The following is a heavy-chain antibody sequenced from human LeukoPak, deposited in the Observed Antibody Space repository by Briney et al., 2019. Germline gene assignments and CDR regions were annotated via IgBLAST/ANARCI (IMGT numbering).Heavy chain of an antibody. CDR1: GGTFSCYA. J-gene: IGHJ4*02. CDR2: IIPIFGTA. V-gene: IGHV1-69*05. Sequence: ASVKVSCKASGGTFSCYAISWVRQAPGQGLEWMGGIIPIFGTANYAQKFQGRVTMTRDTSISTAYMELSRLRSDDTAVYYCARGQLLYIGFLLVDYWGQGTLVTVSS. CDR3: ARGQLLYIGFLLVDY. D-gene: IGHD2-2*02.